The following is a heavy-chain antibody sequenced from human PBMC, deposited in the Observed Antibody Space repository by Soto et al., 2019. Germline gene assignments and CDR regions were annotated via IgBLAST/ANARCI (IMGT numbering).Heavy chain of an antibody. CDR1: GFTFDDYG. V-gene: IGHV3-20*04. J-gene: IGHJ3*02. CDR2: INWNGGST. CDR3: ARVSLRGDAFDI. D-gene: IGHD5-12*01. Sequence: PGGSLRLSCAASGFTFDDYGMSWVRQAPGKGLEWVSGINWNGGSTGYADSVKGRFTISRDNAKNSLYLQMNSLGAEDTALYYCARVSLRGDAFDIWGQGTMVTVSS.